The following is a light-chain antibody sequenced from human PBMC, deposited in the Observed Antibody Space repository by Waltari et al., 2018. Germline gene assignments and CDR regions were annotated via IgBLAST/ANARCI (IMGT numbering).Light chain of an antibody. CDR2: SNN. CDR3: AAWDDSLSGVV. CDR1: SSNIGSNT. V-gene: IGLV1-44*01. Sequence: QSVLTQPPSASGTPGPRVTSPCSGSSSNIGSNTVNWYQQLPGTAPKLLINSNNQRPSGVPDRCSGSKSGTSASLAISGLQAEDEADYYCAAWDDSLSGVVFGGGTKLTVL. J-gene: IGLJ2*01.